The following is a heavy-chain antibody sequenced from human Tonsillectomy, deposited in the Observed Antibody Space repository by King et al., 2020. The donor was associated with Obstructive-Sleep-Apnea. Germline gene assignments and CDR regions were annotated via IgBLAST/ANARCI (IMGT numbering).Heavy chain of an antibody. D-gene: IGHD4-23*01. V-gene: IGHV3-30*02. J-gene: IGHJ4*02. Sequence: VQLVESGGGVVQPGRSLRLSCAASGFTFSSYGMHLVRQAPGKGLEWVAFIRYDAINKYYADSVKGRFTISRDNSKNTLYLQMNSLRAEDTAVYYCAKDSADYVGGTLDYWGQGTLVTVSS. CDR3: AKDSADYVGGTLDY. CDR1: GFTFSSYG. CDR2: IRYDAINK.